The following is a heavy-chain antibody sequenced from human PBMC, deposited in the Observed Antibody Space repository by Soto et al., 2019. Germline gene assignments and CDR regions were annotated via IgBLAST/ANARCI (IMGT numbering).Heavy chain of an antibody. Sequence: GGSLRLSCAASGFTFSSYGMHWVRQAPGKGLEWVAVIWYDGSNKYYADSVKGRFTISRDNSKNTLYLQMNSLRAEDTAVYYCARDGSSGFQLDYWGQGTLVTVS. D-gene: IGHD3-22*01. CDR1: GFTFSSYG. CDR3: ARDGSSGFQLDY. J-gene: IGHJ4*02. CDR2: IWYDGSNK. V-gene: IGHV3-33*01.